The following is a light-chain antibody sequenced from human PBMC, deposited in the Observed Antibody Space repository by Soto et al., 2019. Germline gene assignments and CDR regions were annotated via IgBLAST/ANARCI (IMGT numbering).Light chain of an antibody. Sequence: DIQMTQLPSSLSASVRDRVTITCRASQSIRNYLNWYQQKPGKAPKLLIYAASSLQSGVPSRFSGRGSGTDFTLTISSLQPEDFATYYCQQSYSTPRITFGQGTRLEI. CDR2: AAS. CDR1: QSIRNY. J-gene: IGKJ5*01. V-gene: IGKV1-39*01. CDR3: QQSYSTPRIT.